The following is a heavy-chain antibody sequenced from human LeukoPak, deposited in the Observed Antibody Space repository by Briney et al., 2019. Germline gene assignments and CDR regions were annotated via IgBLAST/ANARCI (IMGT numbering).Heavy chain of an antibody. Sequence: PGGSLRLSCAASGFTFSSYWMSWVRQAPGKGLEWVASIKQDGSEKYYVDSVKGRFTISRDNAKNSLYLQMNSLRAEDTAVYYCARASIVLMVYATLSPYFDYWGQGTLVTVSS. CDR2: IKQDGSEK. CDR3: ARASIVLMVYATLSPYFDY. CDR1: GFTFSSYW. V-gene: IGHV3-7*01. D-gene: IGHD2-8*01. J-gene: IGHJ4*02.